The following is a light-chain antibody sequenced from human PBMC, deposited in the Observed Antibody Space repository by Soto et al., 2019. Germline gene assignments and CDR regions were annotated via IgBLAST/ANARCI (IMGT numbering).Light chain of an antibody. J-gene: IGKJ4*01. V-gene: IGKV3-15*01. Sequence: VITQAPTTLSVSPGERATLSCRASHNVRSNLAWYQQKPGQAPRLLIYAVSTRATGIPARFSGSGYGTAFTLTISSLQSEALALYYCQVYNNWPPGLTFGGGTKVDI. CDR1: HNVRSN. CDR2: AVS. CDR3: QVYNNWPPGLT.